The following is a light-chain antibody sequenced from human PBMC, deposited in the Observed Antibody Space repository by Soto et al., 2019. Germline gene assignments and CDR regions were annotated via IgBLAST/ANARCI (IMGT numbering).Light chain of an antibody. Sequence: EIVLTQSPGTLSLSPGERATLSCRASQSVTSNYLGWYQQKPGQPPRLLIYGTSKRATGIPDRFSGGGSGTDFTLTISRLEPEDFAVYYCQQYGSSPPITFGRGTRLEVK. CDR2: GTS. J-gene: IGKJ5*01. CDR1: QSVTSNY. CDR3: QQYGSSPPIT. V-gene: IGKV3-20*01.